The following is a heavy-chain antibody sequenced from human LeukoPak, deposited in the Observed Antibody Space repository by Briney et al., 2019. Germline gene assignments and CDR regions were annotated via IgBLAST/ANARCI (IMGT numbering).Heavy chain of an antibody. V-gene: IGHV1-46*01. J-gene: IGHJ4*02. CDR1: GYTFTSYY. CDR3: ARSLLGYCSSTSCPLGY. D-gene: IGHD2-2*01. CDR2: INPSGGST. Sequence: GASVKVSCKASGYTFTSYYMHWVRQAPGQGLEWMGIINPSGGSTSYAQEFQGRVTLTRDTSTSTVYMELSSLRSEDTAVYYCARSLLGYCSSTSCPLGYWGQGTLVTVSS.